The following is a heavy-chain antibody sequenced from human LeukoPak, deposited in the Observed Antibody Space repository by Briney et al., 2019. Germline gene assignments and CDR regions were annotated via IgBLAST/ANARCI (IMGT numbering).Heavy chain of an antibody. V-gene: IGHV1-2*02. D-gene: IGHD1-1*01. CDR1: GYTLTGYY. Sequence: ASVKVSCKASGYTLTGYYMHWVRQAPGQGLEWMGWINPNSGGTNYAQKFQGRVTMTRDTSISTAYMELSRLRSDDTAVYYCARGTGTTGGDWFDPWGQGTLVTVSS. CDR2: INPNSGGT. J-gene: IGHJ5*02. CDR3: ARGTGTTGGDWFDP.